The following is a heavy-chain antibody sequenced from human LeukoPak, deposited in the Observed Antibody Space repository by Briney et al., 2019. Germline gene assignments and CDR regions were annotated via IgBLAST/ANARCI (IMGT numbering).Heavy chain of an antibody. CDR1: GGSISSSNYY. J-gene: IGHJ4*02. D-gene: IGHD5-18*01. CDR2: IYYRGST. V-gene: IGHV4-39*01. CDR3: ARHRRAMVYFDY. Sequence: SETLSLTCTVSGGSISSSNYYWGWIRQPPGKGLEWIGSIYYRGSTYYNPSLKSRVTISVDTSKNQFSLKLSSVTAADTAVYYCARHRRAMVYFDYWGQGTLVTVSS.